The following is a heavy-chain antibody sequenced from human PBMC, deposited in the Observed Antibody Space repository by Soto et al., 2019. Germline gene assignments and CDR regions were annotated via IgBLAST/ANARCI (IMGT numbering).Heavy chain of an antibody. V-gene: IGHV3-11*06. D-gene: IGHD1-1*01. Sequence: GGSLRLSCAASGFTFSDYYMSWIRQAPGKGLEWVSYISSSSSYTNYADSVKGRFTISRDNAKNSLYLQMNSLRAEDTAVYYCATFLSWNLNLRDSWGQGTLVTVSS. CDR3: ATFLSWNLNLRDS. CDR1: GFTFSDYY. CDR2: ISSSSSYT. J-gene: IGHJ4*02.